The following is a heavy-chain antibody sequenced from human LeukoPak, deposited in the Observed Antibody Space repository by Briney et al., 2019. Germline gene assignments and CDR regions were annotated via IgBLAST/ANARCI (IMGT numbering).Heavy chain of an antibody. V-gene: IGHV4-59*12. CDR2: IYYSGST. CDR1: GGSISSYY. Sequence: SETLSLTCTVSGGSISSYYWSWIRQPPGKGLEWIGYIYYSGSTNYNPSLKSRVTISVDTSKNQFSLKLSSVTAADTAVYYCARDNQRSGYYAKTFDYWGQGTLVTVSS. J-gene: IGHJ4*02. D-gene: IGHD3-3*01. CDR3: ARDNQRSGYYAKTFDY.